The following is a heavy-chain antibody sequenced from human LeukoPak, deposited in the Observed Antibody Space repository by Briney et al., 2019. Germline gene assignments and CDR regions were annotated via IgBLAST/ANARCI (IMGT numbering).Heavy chain of an antibody. D-gene: IGHD4-17*01. CDR1: GYTFTDYY. V-gene: IGHV1-2*02. J-gene: IGHJ6*03. CDR3: TRDPGYGNYYYMDV. CDR2: INPNSGGT. Sequence: GASVKVSCKASGYTFTDYYLHWVRQAPGQGLEWMGWINPNSGGTNYAQNFLGRVTMTRDTSISTAYMELSRLRSDDMAVYYCTRDPGYGNYYYMDVWGKGTTVTVSS.